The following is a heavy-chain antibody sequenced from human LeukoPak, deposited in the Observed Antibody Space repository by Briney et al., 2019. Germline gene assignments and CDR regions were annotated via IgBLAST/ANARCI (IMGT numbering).Heavy chain of an antibody. CDR2: IYSGGST. Sequence: GGSLRLSCAASGFTVSSNYMSWVRQAPGKGLEWVSVIYSGGSTYYADSVKGRFTISRDNSKNMLYLQMNSLRAEDTAVYYCASTYYYGSGSLDYWGQGTLVTVSS. D-gene: IGHD3-10*01. V-gene: IGHV3-66*02. CDR1: GFTVSSNY. J-gene: IGHJ4*02. CDR3: ASTYYYGSGSLDY.